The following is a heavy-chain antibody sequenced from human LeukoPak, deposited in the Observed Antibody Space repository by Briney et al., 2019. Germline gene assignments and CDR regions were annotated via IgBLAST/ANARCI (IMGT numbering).Heavy chain of an antibody. Sequence: ESGPTLVNPTQTLTLTCTFSGFSLSPSVLGVGWIRQPPAKALEWLALFYWDDDKRYSPSLKSRLTITKDTSKNQVVLTMTNMDPVDTATYYCAHSGAYYYDSSGFDYWGQGTLVTVSS. CDR2: FYWDDDK. J-gene: IGHJ4*02. D-gene: IGHD3-22*01. CDR3: AHSGAYYYDSSGFDY. V-gene: IGHV2-5*02. CDR1: GFSLSPSVLG.